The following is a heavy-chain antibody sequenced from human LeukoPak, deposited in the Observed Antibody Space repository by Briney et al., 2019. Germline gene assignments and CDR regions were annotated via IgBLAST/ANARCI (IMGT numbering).Heavy chain of an antibody. CDR2: ISGSGGST. J-gene: IGHJ4*02. D-gene: IGHD3-3*01. CDR3: ATAPYYDFWSGYYPFDY. Sequence: GGSLRLSCAASGFTFSSYAMSWVRQAPGKGLEWVSAISGSGGSTYYADSVKGRFTISRDNSKNTLYLQMNSLRAEDTAVYYCATAPYYDFWSGYYPFDYWGQGTLVTVSS. V-gene: IGHV3-23*01. CDR1: GFTFSSYA.